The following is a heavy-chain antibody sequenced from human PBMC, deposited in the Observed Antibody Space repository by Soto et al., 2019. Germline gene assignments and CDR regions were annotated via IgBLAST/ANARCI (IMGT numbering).Heavy chain of an antibody. Sequence: PSETLSLTCTVSGGSISSGGYYWSWIRQHPGKGLEWIGYIYYSGSTYYNPSLKSRVTISVDTSKNQFSLKLSSVTAADTAVYYCAGSNMVRATWYFDYWGQGTLVTVSS. J-gene: IGHJ4*02. CDR2: IYYSGST. CDR3: AGSNMVRATWYFDY. V-gene: IGHV4-31*03. D-gene: IGHD3-10*01. CDR1: GGSISSGGYY.